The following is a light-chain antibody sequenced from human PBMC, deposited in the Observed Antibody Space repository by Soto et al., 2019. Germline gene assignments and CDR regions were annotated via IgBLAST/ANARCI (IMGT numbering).Light chain of an antibody. CDR1: QSISRY. Sequence: DIQMTQSPSSLSASIGDRVTITCRASQSISRYLHWYQQKPGKAPKLLVYSASSLRSGVPSRFSGSGSGTDFTLTISSLQPEDFATYYCQQSYSTPSTFGGGTKVEIK. J-gene: IGKJ4*01. V-gene: IGKV1-39*01. CDR3: QQSYSTPST. CDR2: SAS.